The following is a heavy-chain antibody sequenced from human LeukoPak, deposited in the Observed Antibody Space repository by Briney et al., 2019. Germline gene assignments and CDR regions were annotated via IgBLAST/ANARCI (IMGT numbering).Heavy chain of an antibody. Sequence: PSETLSLTCTVSGGSISSFYWTWIRQPAGKGLEWIGRIYTSGGTNYNPSLKSRVTMSVGTSKNQFSLKLSSVTAADTAVYYCARDWGSYSSGWRAFDYWGQGTLVTVAS. J-gene: IGHJ4*02. CDR3: ARDWGSYSSGWRAFDY. V-gene: IGHV4-4*07. CDR1: GGSISSFY. CDR2: IYTSGGT. D-gene: IGHD6-19*01.